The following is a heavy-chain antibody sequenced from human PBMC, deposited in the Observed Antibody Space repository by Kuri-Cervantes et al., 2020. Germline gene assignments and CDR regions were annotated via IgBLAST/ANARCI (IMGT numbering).Heavy chain of an antibody. Sequence: GGSLRLSCKASGFTFTSSAVQWVRQARGQRLEWIGWIVVGSGNTNYALKFQERVTITRDMSTSTAYMELSSLRSEDTAVYYCAKEDIVATIWYFDYWGQGTLVTVSS. CDR1: GFTFTSSA. CDR2: IVVGSGNT. D-gene: IGHD5-12*01. CDR3: AKEDIVATIWYFDY. J-gene: IGHJ4*02. V-gene: IGHV1-58*01.